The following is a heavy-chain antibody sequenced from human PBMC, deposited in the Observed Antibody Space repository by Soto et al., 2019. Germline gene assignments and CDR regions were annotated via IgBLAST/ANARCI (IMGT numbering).Heavy chain of an antibody. CDR3: VGPEVGAFEI. CDR2: IYNSGST. J-gene: IGHJ3*02. D-gene: IGHD3-10*01. CDR1: GGSISSGNYY. V-gene: IGHV4-30-4*01. Sequence: QVQLQESGPGLVKPSQTLSLTCTVSGGSISSGNYYWSWIRQPPGKGLEWIGYIYNSGSTYYNPSLKSRLTISIDTSKNQFSLKLNSVTAADTAIYYCVGPEVGAFEIWGQGTMVTVSS.